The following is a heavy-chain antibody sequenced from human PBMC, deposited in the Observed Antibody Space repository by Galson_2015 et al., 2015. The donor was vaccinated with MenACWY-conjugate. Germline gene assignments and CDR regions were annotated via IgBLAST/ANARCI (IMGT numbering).Heavy chain of an antibody. CDR2: ISSGSGYI. CDR1: GLTFSSHT. CDR3: VRDYNTGMAGAY. V-gene: IGHV3-21*01. D-gene: IGHD5-18*01. J-gene: IGHJ4*02. Sequence: SLRLSCAASGLTFSSHTLNWVRQAPGKGLEWVSSISSGSGYIYYADSVKGRFTISRDNAKNSLFLQMNSLRGEDTAMYYCVRDYNTGMAGAYWGQGTLVTVSS.